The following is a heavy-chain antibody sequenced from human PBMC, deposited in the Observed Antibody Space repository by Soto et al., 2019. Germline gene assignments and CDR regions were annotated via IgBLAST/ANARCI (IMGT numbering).Heavy chain of an antibody. J-gene: IGHJ4*02. CDR3: ASVAI. CDR1: GFTFSNYW. CDR2: IKQDGTEK. D-gene: IGHD5-12*01. V-gene: IGHV3-7*01. Sequence: EVQLVESGGGLVQPGGSLRLSCAASGFTFSNYWMSWVRQAPGKGLEWVANIKQDGTEKNYVDSVRGRFTISRDNAKNSLDLQINSLTAEGTAVYYCASVAIWGQGTLVTVSS.